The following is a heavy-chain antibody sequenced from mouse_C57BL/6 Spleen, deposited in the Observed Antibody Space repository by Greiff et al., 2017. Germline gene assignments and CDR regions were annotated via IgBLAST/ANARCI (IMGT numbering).Heavy chain of an antibody. CDR1: GYSITSGYY. J-gene: IGHJ4*01. CDR3: ARGGRIAMDY. D-gene: IGHD1-1*01. V-gene: IGHV3-6*01. CDR2: ISYDGSN. Sequence: EVQVVESGPGLVKPSQSLSLTCSVTGYSITSGYYWNWIRQFPGNKLEWMGYISYDGSNNYNPSLKNRISITRDTSKNQFFLKLNSVTTEDTATYYCARGGRIAMDYWGQGTSVTVSS.